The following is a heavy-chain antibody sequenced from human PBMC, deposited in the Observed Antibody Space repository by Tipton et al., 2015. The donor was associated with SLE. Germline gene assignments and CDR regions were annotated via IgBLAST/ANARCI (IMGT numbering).Heavy chain of an antibody. CDR1: GGSLSSHY. J-gene: IGHJ2*01. D-gene: IGHD6-13*01. V-gene: IGHV4-59*11. Sequence: TLSLTCTVSGGSLSSHYWSWIRQPPGKGLEWIGYVYYSGSTNYNPSLKSRVTISVDTSKNQFSLKLSSVTAAEPAVYYCASRELVRDCWYFDLWGRGTLVTVSS. CDR2: VYYSGST. CDR3: ASRELVRDCWYFDL.